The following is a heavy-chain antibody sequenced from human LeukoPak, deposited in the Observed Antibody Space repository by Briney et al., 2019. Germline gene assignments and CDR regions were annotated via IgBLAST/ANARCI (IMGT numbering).Heavy chain of an antibody. D-gene: IGHD5-12*01. Sequence: ASVEFSCKASGYTFSDYAIHWVRQAPGQRLEGMGWINAAGDITYYSQEFQGRATITRDTFASTAYMEVTSLKSDDTAVYYCAREGGDISGYYYMDVWGKGTTVTVSS. V-gene: IGHV1-3*01. CDR2: INAAGDIT. CDR1: GYTFSDYA. CDR3: AREGGDISGYYYMDV. J-gene: IGHJ6*03.